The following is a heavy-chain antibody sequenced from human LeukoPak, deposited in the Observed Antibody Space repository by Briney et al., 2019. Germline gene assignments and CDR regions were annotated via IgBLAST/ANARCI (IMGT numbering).Heavy chain of an antibody. V-gene: IGHV1-18*01. CDR2: ISAYNGNT. J-gene: IGHJ4*02. CDR3: ARVMYYYDSSGLFDY. D-gene: IGHD3-22*01. Sequence: TSVKVSCKASGYTFTSYGISWVRQAPGQGLEWMGWISAYNGNTNYAQKLQGRVTMTTDTSTSTAYMELRSLRSDDTAVYYCARVMYYYDSSGLFDYWGQGTLVTVSS. CDR1: GYTFTSYG.